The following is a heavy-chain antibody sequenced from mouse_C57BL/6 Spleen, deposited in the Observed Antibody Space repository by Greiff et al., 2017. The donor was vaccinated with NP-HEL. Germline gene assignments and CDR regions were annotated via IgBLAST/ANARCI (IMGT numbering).Heavy chain of an antibody. CDR3: ARASPTVALDY. CDR2: ISYDGSN. D-gene: IGHD1-1*01. Sequence: EVKVEESGPGLVKPSQSLSLTCSVTGYSITSGYYWNWIRQFPGNKLEWMGYISYDGSNNYNPSLKNRISITRDTSKNQFFLKLNSVTTEDTATYYCARASPTVALDYWGQGTTLTVSS. V-gene: IGHV3-6*01. CDR1: GYSITSGYY. J-gene: IGHJ2*01.